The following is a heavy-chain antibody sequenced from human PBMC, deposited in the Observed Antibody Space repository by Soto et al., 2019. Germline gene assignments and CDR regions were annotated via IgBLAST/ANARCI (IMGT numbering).Heavy chain of an antibody. V-gene: IGHV1-46*04. D-gene: IGHD3-16*01. CDR2: INPSGRTI. Sequence: ASVKVSCKASGYTFTSYYMHWVRQAPGQGLEWMGIINPSGRTIYYADSLKGRFTISRDNAKNSLYLQMNSLRVDDTAMYYCARLPYPWGWFDPWGQGTLVTVSS. CDR3: ARLPYPWGWFDP. J-gene: IGHJ5*02. CDR1: GYTFTSYY.